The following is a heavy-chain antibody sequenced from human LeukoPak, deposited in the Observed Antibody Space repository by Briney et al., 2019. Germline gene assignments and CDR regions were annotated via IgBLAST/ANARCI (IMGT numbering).Heavy chain of an antibody. D-gene: IGHD3-16*02. CDR1: GYIFTGYY. V-gene: IGHV1-2*02. CDR3: ARALYDYVWGSYRYRFDY. Sequence: ASVKVSCKASGYIFTGYYMHWVRQAPGQGLEWMGWINPNSGGTNYAQKFQGRVTMTRDTSISTAYMELSRLRSDDTAVYYCARALYDYVWGSYRYRFDYWGQGTLVTVSS. J-gene: IGHJ4*02. CDR2: INPNSGGT.